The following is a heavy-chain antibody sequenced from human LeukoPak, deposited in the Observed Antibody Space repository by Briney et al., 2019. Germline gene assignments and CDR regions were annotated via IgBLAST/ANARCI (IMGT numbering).Heavy chain of an antibody. CDR3: AREGLQWLRLPFDY. Sequence: PSETLSLTCTVSGGSISSSSYYWGWIRQPPGKGLEWIGSIYYSGSTYYNPSLKSRVTISVNTSMNQSSLSLSSVTAADTAVYSCAREGLQWLRLPFDYWGQGTMVTVSS. J-gene: IGHJ4*02. CDR2: IYYSGST. CDR1: GGSISSSSYY. D-gene: IGHD6-19*01. V-gene: IGHV4-39*02.